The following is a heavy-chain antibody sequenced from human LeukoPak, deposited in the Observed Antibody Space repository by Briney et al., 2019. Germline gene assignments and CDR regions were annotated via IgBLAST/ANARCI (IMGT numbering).Heavy chain of an antibody. D-gene: IGHD3-3*01. CDR1: GFTFSSYA. J-gene: IGHJ4*02. V-gene: IGHV3-23*01. CDR3: ARVVDFWSGYSD. Sequence: PGGSLRLSCAASGFTFSSYAMSWVRQAPGKGLEWVSAISGSGGSTYYADSVKGRFTISRDNSKNTLYLQMNSLRAEDTAVYYCARVVDFWSGYSDWGQGTLVTVSS. CDR2: ISGSGGST.